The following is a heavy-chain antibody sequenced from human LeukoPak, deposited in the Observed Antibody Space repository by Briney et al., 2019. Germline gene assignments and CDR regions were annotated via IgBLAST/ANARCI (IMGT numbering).Heavy chain of an antibody. CDR1: GYTFTSYY. V-gene: IGHV1-46*01. D-gene: IGHD6-25*01. J-gene: IGHJ5*02. Sequence: ASVKVSCKASGYTFTSYYMHWVRQAPGQGLEWMGIINPSGGSTSYAQKFQGRVTMTRDTSTSTVYMELSSLRSEDTAVYYCARGEPLPRGSLNWFDPWGQGTLVTVSS. CDR2: INPSGGST. CDR3: ARGEPLPRGSLNWFDP.